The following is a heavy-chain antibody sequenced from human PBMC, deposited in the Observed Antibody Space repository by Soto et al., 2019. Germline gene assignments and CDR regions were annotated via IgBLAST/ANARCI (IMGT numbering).Heavy chain of an antibody. CDR3: ARDRPSYGDTKTPGY. CDR1: GFTFSSYG. V-gene: IGHV3-33*01. CDR2: IWYDGSNK. J-gene: IGHJ4*02. D-gene: IGHD4-17*01. Sequence: GGSLRLSCAASGFTFSSYGMHWVRQAPGKGLEWVAVIWYDGSNKYYADSVKGRFTISRDNSKNTLYLQMNSLRAEDTAVYYCARDRPSYGDTKTPGYWGQGTLVTVSS.